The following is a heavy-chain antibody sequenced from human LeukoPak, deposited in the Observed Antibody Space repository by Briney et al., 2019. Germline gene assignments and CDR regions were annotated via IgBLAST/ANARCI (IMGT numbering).Heavy chain of an antibody. CDR1: GFTFSSYA. D-gene: IGHD1-26*01. V-gene: IGHV3-23*01. CDR2: ISGSGGST. Sequence: QTGGSLRLSCAASGFTFSSYAMSWVRQAPGKGLEWVSAISGSGGSTYYADSVKGRFTISRDNSKNTLCLQMNSLRAEDTAVYYCAKAGEWELLHYFDYWGQGTLVTVSS. CDR3: AKAGEWELLHYFDY. J-gene: IGHJ4*02.